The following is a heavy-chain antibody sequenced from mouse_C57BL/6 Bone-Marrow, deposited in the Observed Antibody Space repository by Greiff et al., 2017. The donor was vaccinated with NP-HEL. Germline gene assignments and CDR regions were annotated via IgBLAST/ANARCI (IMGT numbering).Heavy chain of an antibody. D-gene: IGHD1-1*01. CDR3: VRLPTVVGGY. V-gene: IGHV10-1*01. Sequence: DVQLVESGGGLVQPKGSLKLSCAASGFSFNTYAMNWVRQAPGKGLEWVARIRSKSNNYATYYADSVKDRFTISRDDSESMLYLQMNNLKTEDTAMYYCVRLPTVVGGYWGQGTLVTVSA. J-gene: IGHJ3*01. CDR1: GFSFNTYA. CDR2: IRSKSNNYAT.